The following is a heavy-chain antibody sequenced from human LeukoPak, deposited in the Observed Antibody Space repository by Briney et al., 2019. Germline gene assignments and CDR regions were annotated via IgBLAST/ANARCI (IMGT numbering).Heavy chain of an antibody. D-gene: IGHD2-15*01. CDR1: VGSVSTYY. J-gene: IGHJ4*02. Sequence: SVTLSLTCTVSVGSVSTYYWNWIRQPPGKGLEGIGYIYYSWSTNYNPSLKSRLTISVDTSNNQFSLKLSSVNAADTAVYYCASTSGYCSGGNCYSAFDYWGQGTLVTVSS. CDR3: ASTSGYCSGGNCYSAFDY. V-gene: IGHV4-59*02. CDR2: IYYSWST.